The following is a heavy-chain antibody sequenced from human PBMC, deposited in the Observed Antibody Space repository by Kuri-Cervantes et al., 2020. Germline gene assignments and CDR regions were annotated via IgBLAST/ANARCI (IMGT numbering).Heavy chain of an antibody. CDR2: IGTAGDT. CDR3: ARDNGIVVVTAGNAFDL. V-gene: IGHV3-13*01. CDR1: GFTFSSYD. D-gene: IGHD2-21*02. Sequence: GESLKISCAASGFTFSSYDMHWVRQATGKGLEWVSAIGTAGDTYYPGSVKGRFTISRDNSKNTLYLQMNSLRAEDTALYYCARDNGIVVVTAGNAFDLWGQGTMVTVS. J-gene: IGHJ3*01.